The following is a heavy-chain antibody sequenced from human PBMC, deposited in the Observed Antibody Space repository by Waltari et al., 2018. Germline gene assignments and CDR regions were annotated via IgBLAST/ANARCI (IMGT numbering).Heavy chain of an antibody. D-gene: IGHD3-22*01. CDR2: KSYDGSNN. Sequence: QVQLVESGGGVVQPGRSLRLSCAASGFTFSSYVMHWVCQAPGTGLEWVAVKSYDGSNNYYADSVKGRFTISRDNSKNTLYLQMNSLRAEDTAVYYCARSHITMIVVVTPDYWGQGTLVTVSS. V-gene: IGHV3-30-3*01. J-gene: IGHJ4*02. CDR1: GFTFSSYV. CDR3: ARSHITMIVVVTPDY.